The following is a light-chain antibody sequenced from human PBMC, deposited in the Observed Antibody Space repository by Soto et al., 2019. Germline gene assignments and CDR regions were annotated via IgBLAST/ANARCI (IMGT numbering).Light chain of an antibody. V-gene: IGKV1-9*01. CDR3: QQSYSSPRT. CDR1: QGINSY. Sequence: PSFLSASVGDRVTITCRASQGINSYLAWYQQQPGKAPKLLISAASTLQSGVPSRFSGSGSGTEFTLTISSLQAEDFATYYCQQSYSSPRTFGQGTKVDIK. J-gene: IGKJ2*01. CDR2: AAS.